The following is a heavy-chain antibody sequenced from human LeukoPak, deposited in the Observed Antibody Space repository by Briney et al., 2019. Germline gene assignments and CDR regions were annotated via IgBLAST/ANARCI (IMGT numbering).Heavy chain of an antibody. CDR1: GYTFTGYY. D-gene: IGHD3-22*01. Sequence: GASAKVSCKASGYTFTGYYMHWVRQAPGQGLEWMGWINPNSGGTNYAQKFQGRVIMTRDTSISTAYMELSRLRSDDTAVYYCAREKITMIVVRAQNMDVWGKGTTVTVSS. CDR2: INPNSGGT. CDR3: AREKITMIVVRAQNMDV. J-gene: IGHJ6*03. V-gene: IGHV1-2*02.